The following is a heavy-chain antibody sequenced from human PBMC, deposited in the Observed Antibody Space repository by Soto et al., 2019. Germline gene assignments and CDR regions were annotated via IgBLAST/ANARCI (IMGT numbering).Heavy chain of an antibody. J-gene: IGHJ4*02. CDR2: INAGNGNT. CDR1: GYTFTSYA. Sequence: QVQLVQSGAEVKKPGASVKVSCKASGYTFTSYAMHWVRPAPGQRLEWMGWINAGNGNTKYSQKFQGRVTITRDTSASTAYMELSSLRSDDTAVYYCAGGPVGPDGPGDYWGQGTLVTVSS. V-gene: IGHV1-3*01. CDR3: AGGPVGPDGPGDY.